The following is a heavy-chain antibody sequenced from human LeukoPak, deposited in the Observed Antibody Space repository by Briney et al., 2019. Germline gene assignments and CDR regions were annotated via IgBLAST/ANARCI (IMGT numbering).Heavy chain of an antibody. CDR1: GGSVSSGSYY. V-gene: IGHV4-61*01. J-gene: IGHJ4*02. CDR3: VRGAGGGWLQLRGGYYFDY. CDR2: IYYSGST. D-gene: IGHD5-24*01. Sequence: SETLSLTCTVSGGSVSSGSYYWSWIRQPPGKGLEWIGYIYYSGSTNYNPSLKSRVTISVDTSKNQFSLKLSSVTAADTAVYYCVRGAGGGWLQLRGGYYFDYWGQGTLVTVSS.